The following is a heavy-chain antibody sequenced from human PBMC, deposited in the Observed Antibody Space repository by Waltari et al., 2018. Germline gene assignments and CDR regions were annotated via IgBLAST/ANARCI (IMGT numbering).Heavy chain of an antibody. J-gene: IGHJ4*02. D-gene: IGHD2-21*01. Sequence: QVQLQESGPGLLKPSQTLSLSCNVSGSSISSGGFYWGWVRQDPEKGLEWLAYMYYDGSTYYNPSLKSRLHSSIDASNNQFSLQLRDMSAADTAIYFCARAQSGGYCFDFWGQGTLVTVSS. V-gene: IGHV4-31*03. CDR3: ARAQSGGYCFDF. CDR1: GSSISSGGFY. CDR2: MYYDGST.